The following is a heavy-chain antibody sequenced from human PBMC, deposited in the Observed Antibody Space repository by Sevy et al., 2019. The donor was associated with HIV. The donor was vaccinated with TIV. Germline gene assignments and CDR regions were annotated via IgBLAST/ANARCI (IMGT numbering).Heavy chain of an antibody. Sequence: GGSLRLSCAASGFTFSSYAMHWVRQAPGKGLEWVAVISYDGSNKYYADSVKGRFTISRDNSKNTLYLQMNSLRAEDTAVYYCSREGRGYSGYDSFFYYYYGMDVWGQGTTVTVSS. CDR3: SREGRGYSGYDSFFYYYYGMDV. V-gene: IGHV3-30-3*01. D-gene: IGHD5-12*01. CDR1: GFTFSSYA. J-gene: IGHJ6*02. CDR2: ISYDGSNK.